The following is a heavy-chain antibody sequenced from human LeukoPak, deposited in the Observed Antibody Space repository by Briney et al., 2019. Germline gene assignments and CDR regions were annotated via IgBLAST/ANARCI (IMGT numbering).Heavy chain of an antibody. D-gene: IGHD6-6*01. CDR2: ISGSSSYI. J-gene: IGHJ4*02. Sequence: GGSLRLSCAASGFIFSSYNMNWVRQAPGKGREWVSSISGSSSYIYYGDSVKGRFSISRDNAKNSLYLQMNSLRAEDTAMYYCARDGYSSSSFDFWGQGTLVTVSS. V-gene: IGHV3-21*01. CDR3: ARDGYSSSSFDF. CDR1: GFIFSSYN.